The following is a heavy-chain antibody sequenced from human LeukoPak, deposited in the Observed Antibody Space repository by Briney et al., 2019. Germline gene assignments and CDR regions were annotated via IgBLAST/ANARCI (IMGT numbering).Heavy chain of an antibody. Sequence: PGGSLSLSCAVSRFTFSSYSMHSVRHAPGKGLVWVSRINSDGSSTNHADSVKGRFTISRDNAKNTLYLQMNSLRAEDTAVYYCARGGVYSYDPADYWGQGTLVTVSS. V-gene: IGHV3-74*01. CDR3: ARGGVYSYDPADY. D-gene: IGHD5-18*01. CDR2: INSDGSST. CDR1: RFTFSSYS. J-gene: IGHJ4*02.